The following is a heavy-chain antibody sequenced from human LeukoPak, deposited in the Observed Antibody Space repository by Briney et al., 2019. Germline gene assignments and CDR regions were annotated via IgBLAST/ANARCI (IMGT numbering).Heavy chain of an antibody. V-gene: IGHV3-33*01. D-gene: IGHD1-26*01. CDR1: GLTFSSYG. CDR3: ARGIVGATRLRWFDP. CDR2: IWYDGSNK. Sequence: GGSLRLSCAASGLTFSSYGMHWVRQAPGKGLEWVVVIWYDGSNKYYADSVKGRFTISRDNSKNTLYLQMNSLRAEDTAVYYCARGIVGATRLRWFDPWGQGTLVTVSS. J-gene: IGHJ5*02.